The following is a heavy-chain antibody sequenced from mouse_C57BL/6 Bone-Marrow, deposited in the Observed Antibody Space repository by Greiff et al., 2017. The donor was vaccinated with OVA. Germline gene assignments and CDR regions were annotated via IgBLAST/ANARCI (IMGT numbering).Heavy chain of an antibody. V-gene: IGHV1-64*01. J-gene: IGHJ4*01. CDR2: IHPNSGGT. Sequence: VQLQQPGAELVKPGASVKLSCKASGYTFTSYWMHWVKQSPGQGLEWIGMIHPNSGGTNYNEKFKSKATLTVDKSSSTAYMQLSSLTSEDSAVYYCAPYGSSSYYYAMDYWGQGTSVTVSS. CDR3: APYGSSSYYYAMDY. CDR1: GYTFTSYW. D-gene: IGHD1-1*01.